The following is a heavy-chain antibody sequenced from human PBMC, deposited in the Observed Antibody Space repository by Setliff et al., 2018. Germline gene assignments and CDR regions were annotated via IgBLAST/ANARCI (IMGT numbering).Heavy chain of an antibody. CDR2: IIPLFGTP. D-gene: IGHD1-1*01. CDR3: ATPAPPTRTQPRGNFDGGGGNYYYYLDV. Sequence: GASVKVSCKSSGGTFRTQAISWVRQAPGQGLEWVGGIIPLFGTPSYAEKFQVRVSITADESTNTAYMDLSGLRFEDTAVYYCATPAPPTRTQPRGNFDGGGGNYYYYLDVWGTGTTVTAP. CDR1: GGTFRTQA. J-gene: IGHJ6*03. V-gene: IGHV1-69*13.